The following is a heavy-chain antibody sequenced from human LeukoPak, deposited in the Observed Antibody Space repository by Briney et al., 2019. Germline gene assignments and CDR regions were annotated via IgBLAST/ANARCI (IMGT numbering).Heavy chain of an antibody. V-gene: IGHV3-7*01. D-gene: IGHD3-10*01. CDR3: ARDKSSFYSESGSKFDY. Sequence: GGSLRLSCAASGFTFSSYWMSWVRQAPGKGLEWVANINQDGSEIYYVDSVKGRFTIYRDNAKNSLYLQMNSLRVEDTAVYYCARDKSSFYSESGSKFDYWGQGTLVTVSS. CDR1: GFTFSSYW. J-gene: IGHJ4*02. CDR2: INQDGSEI.